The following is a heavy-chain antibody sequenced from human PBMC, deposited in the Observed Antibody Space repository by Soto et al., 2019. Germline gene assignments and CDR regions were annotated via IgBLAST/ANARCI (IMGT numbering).Heavy chain of an antibody. Sequence: QVQLQESGPGLVKPSQTLSLTCTVSGGSISSGGYYWSWIRQHPGKGLEWIGYIYYSGSTYYNPSLXXRXTXXVDTSKNQFSMKLGSRTAADTDVYYCARRKGYVAYWGQGTLVTVSS. CDR2: IYYSGST. J-gene: IGHJ4*02. CDR1: GGSISSGGYY. CDR3: ARRKGYVAY. V-gene: IGHV4-31*03.